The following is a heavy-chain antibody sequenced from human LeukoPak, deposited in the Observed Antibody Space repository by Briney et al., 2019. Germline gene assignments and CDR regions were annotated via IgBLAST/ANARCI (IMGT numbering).Heavy chain of an antibody. CDR1: TDSITSNW. CDR2: VHKSGST. Sequence: SETLSLTCAVSTDSITSNWWSWVRQPPWKGLEWIGEVHKSGSTNYYPSLQSRVTISIDKSKNQIALELTSVTAADTAVYYCAKEIVGAPTPGAYWGQGILVTVSS. V-gene: IGHV4-4*02. CDR3: AKEIVGAPTPGAY. D-gene: IGHD1-26*01. J-gene: IGHJ4*02.